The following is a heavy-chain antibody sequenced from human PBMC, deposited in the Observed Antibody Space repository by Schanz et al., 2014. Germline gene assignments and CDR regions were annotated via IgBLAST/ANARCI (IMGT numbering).Heavy chain of an antibody. J-gene: IGHJ4*02. CDR1: GITFSDYA. Sequence: EVQLVESGGALEQPGGSLRLSCAASGITFSDYAMSWVRQAPGKGLVWVSRTSNDGSFTTFADSVKGRFTISRDNAKNTLYLQMNSLRAEDTAVYYCVRDTDYHFDYWGQGTLVTVSS. V-gene: IGHV3-74*01. CDR3: VRDTDYHFDY. CDR2: TSNDGSFT. D-gene: IGHD4-17*01.